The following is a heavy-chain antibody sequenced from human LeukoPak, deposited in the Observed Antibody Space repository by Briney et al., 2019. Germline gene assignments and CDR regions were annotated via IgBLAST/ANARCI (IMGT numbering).Heavy chain of an antibody. D-gene: IGHD3-9*01. V-gene: IGHV3-23*01. CDR3: AKVNLGALLDGTFFDY. Sequence: GGSLRLSCAASGFTFSSFALGWVRQAPGKGGEWVSAIVGGGGSTYYADSVKGRFPISRDNSRNTLYLHMRSLRAEDTAVYYCAKVNLGALLDGTFFDYWGQGTLVTVSS. J-gene: IGHJ4*02. CDR2: IVGGGGST. CDR1: GFTFSSFA.